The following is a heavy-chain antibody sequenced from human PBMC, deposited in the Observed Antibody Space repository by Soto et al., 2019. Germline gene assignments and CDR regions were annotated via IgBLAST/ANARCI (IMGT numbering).Heavy chain of an antibody. CDR1: GGSISSGGYY. CDR2: IYYSGST. CDR3: ARGPSLSGSYYWFDP. V-gene: IGHV4-31*03. D-gene: IGHD1-26*01. Sequence: SETLSLTCTVSGGSISSGGYYWSWIRQHPGKGLEWIGYIYYSGSTYYNPSLKSRVTISVDTSKNQFSLKLSSVTAAGTAVYYCARGPSLSGSYYWFDPWGQGTLVTVSS. J-gene: IGHJ5*02.